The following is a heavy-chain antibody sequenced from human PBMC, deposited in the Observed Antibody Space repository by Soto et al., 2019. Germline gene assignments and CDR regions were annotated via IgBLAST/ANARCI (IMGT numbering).Heavy chain of an antibody. CDR3: ASIGLSRRDSSIG. CDR2: IYNIRST. D-gene: IGHD3-22*01. J-gene: IGHJ4*01. V-gene: IGHV4-31*03. Sequence: QVQLQESGPGLVKPSQTLSLTCTVSGASISSGAYYWTWIRQHPGQGLEWIGNIYNIRSTYYSPSLKSRVSISVDSSENQCSLRLRSVTAADTAVYYCASIGLSRRDSSIGWGQGTLVTVSS. CDR1: GASISSGAYY.